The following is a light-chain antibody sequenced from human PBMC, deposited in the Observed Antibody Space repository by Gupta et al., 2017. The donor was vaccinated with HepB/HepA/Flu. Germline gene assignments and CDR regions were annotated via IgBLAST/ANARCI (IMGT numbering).Light chain of an antibody. CDR2: INN. J-gene: IGLJ3*02. CDR3: AAWDYSLNGWV. CDR1: SSNIGSNI. V-gene: IGLV1-44*01. Sequence: QSVLTQPPSASGTPGQRLTISCSGSSSNIGSNIVNWYQQLPGTAPKLLIYINNQRPSGVPDRFSGSKSGTSASLAISGLQSEDEADYYCAAWDYSLNGWVFGGGTKLAVL.